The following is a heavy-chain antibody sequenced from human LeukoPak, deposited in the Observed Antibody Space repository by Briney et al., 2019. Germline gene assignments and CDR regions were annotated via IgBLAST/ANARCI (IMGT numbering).Heavy chain of an antibody. J-gene: IGHJ4*02. CDR1: GGTFSSYA. CDR2: ISAYNGNT. D-gene: IGHD5-18*01. V-gene: IGHV1-18*01. CDR3: ARDRAYSFGASFDY. Sequence: ASVKVSCKASGGTFSSYAISWVRQAPGQGLEWMGWISAYNGNTNYAQKLQGRVTMTTDTSTSTAYMELRSLRSDDTAVYYCARDRAYSFGASFDYWGQGTLVTVSS.